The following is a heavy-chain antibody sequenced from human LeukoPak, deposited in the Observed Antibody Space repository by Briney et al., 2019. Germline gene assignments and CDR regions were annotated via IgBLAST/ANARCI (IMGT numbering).Heavy chain of an antibody. CDR3: AHRRRCSTTSCSFYFDY. V-gene: IGHV2-5*02. D-gene: IGHD2-2*01. J-gene: IGHJ4*02. CDR1: GFSLSTSGVG. CDR2: IYWDDEK. Sequence: SGPTLVNPTQTLTLTCTFSGFSLSTSGVGVGWIRQPPGKALEWLAIIYWDDEKRYSPSLKSRLTITKDTSTNQVVLTMTNVDPVDTATYYCAHRRRCSTTSCSFYFDYWGQGTLVTVSS.